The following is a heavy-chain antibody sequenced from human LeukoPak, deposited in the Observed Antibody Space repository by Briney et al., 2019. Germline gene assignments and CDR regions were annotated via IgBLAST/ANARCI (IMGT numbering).Heavy chain of an antibody. J-gene: IGHJ1*01. CDR3: ARAGCSSTSCYVGYFQH. CDR1: GFTFSSYA. V-gene: IGHV3-64*01. D-gene: IGHD2-2*01. CDR2: ISSNGGST. Sequence: GGSLRLSCAASGFTFSSYAMHWVRQAPGKGLEYVSAISSNGGSTYYANSVKGRFTISRDSSKNTLYLQMGSLRAEDMAVYYCARAGCSSTSCYVGYFQHWGQGTLVTVSS.